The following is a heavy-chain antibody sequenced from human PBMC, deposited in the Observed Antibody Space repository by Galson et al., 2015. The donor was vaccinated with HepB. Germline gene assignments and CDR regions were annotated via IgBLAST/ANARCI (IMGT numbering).Heavy chain of an antibody. Sequence: SETLSLTCTVSGGSISSYYWSWIRQPPGKGLEWIGYIYYSGSTIYNPSLKSRVTISVDTSKNQFSLKLSSVTAADTAVYYCARRTVAGPMGYYYYYMDVWGKGTTVTVSS. J-gene: IGHJ6*03. CDR1: GGSISSYY. CDR3: ARRTVAGPMGYYYYYMDV. CDR2: IYYSGST. V-gene: IGHV4-59*01. D-gene: IGHD6-19*01.